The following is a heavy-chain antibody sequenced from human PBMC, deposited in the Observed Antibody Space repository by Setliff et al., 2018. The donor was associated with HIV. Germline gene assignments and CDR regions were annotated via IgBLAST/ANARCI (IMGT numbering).Heavy chain of an antibody. CDR3: ARDPLRRGDGMDV. D-gene: IGHD1-26*01. J-gene: IGHJ6*02. CDR1: GYTFTDYA. V-gene: IGHV1-18*01. CDR2: ISAYNGNT. Sequence: ASVKVSCKASGYTFTDYAMNWVRQAPGQGLEWMGWISAYNGNTNYAQKLQGRVTMTTDTSTSTAYMELRSLRSDDTAVYYCARDPLRRGDGMDVWGQGTTVTAP.